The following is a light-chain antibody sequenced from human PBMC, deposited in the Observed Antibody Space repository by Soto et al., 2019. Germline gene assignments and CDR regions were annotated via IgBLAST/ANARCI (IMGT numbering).Light chain of an antibody. V-gene: IGKV3D-15*01. CDR2: AAS. J-gene: IGKJ2*01. CDR1: QRISSN. CDR3: QQYNKWPYT. Sequence: EIMMTQSPATLSCSSWERSTRSCRASQRISSNLAWYQHKTGQAPRLLIYAASTRATGIPDRFSGSGSGTDFTLTISSLQSEDCAVYYCQQYNKWPYTFGQGTKVDIK.